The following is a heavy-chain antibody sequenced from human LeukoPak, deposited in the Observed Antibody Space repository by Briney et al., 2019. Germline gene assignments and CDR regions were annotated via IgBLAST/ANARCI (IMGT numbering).Heavy chain of an antibody. D-gene: IGHD3-10*01. CDR3: ARGELWFGEFPSTYNWFDP. CDR1: GFRFSDYA. J-gene: IGHJ5*02. V-gene: IGHV3-21*01. CDR2: ISSSSSYI. Sequence: GGSLRLSCAASGFRFSDYAMNWVRQAPGKGLEWVSSISSSSSYIYYADSVKGRFTISRDNAKNSLYLQMNSLRAEDTAVYYCARGELWFGEFPSTYNWFDPWGQGTLVTVSS.